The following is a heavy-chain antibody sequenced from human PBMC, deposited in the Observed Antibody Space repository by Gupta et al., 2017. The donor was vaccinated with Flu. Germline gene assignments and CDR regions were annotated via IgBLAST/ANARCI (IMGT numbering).Heavy chain of an antibody. J-gene: IGHJ3*02. D-gene: IGHD3-22*01. CDR3: ARVHFDYDSSGSKLAFDI. CDR1: GGSISSYY. V-gene: IGHV4-59*01. CDR2: IYYSGST. Sequence: QVQLQESGPGLVKPSETLSLTCTVSGGSISSYYWSWIRQPPGKGLEWIGYIYYSGSTNYNPSLKSRVTISVDTSKNQFSLKLSSVTAADTAVYYCARVHFDYDSSGSKLAFDIWGQGTMVTVSS.